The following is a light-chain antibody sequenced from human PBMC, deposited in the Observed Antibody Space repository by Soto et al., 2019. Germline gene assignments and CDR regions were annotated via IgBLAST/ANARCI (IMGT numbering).Light chain of an antibody. J-gene: IGKJ1*01. CDR2: DAS. Sequence: MTQSVWTECTSRGATVTLKIRASQCISSWLAWYQQKPGKAPKLLIYDASSLESGVPSRFSGSGSGKELSLSIRRLQPDDFATSHCQQHTSYRTCRQGTKVDIK. V-gene: IGKV1-5*01. CDR1: QCISSW. CDR3: QQHTSYRT.